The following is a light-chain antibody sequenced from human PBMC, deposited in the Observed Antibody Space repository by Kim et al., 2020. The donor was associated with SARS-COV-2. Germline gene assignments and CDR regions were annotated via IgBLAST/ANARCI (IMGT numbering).Light chain of an antibody. J-gene: IGKJ1*01. CDR1: QGIRND. Sequence: VGERVTITCRASQGIRNDLGWYQQKPGKAPKLLIYAASSLQSGVPSRFSGSGSGTDFTLTISSLQPEDFATYYCLQDYNYPRTFGQGTKVDIK. CDR3: LQDYNYPRT. CDR2: AAS. V-gene: IGKV1-6*01.